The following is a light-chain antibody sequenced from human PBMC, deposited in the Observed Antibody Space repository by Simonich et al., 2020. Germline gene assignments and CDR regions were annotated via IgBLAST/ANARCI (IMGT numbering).Light chain of an antibody. CDR2: GAS. CDR3: QQYNNWWT. J-gene: IGKJ1*01. V-gene: IGKV3-15*01. Sequence: EIVMTQSPATLSVSPVERATLSCRASHRVSSNFAWSQQKPGQAPRLLIYGASTRSTGNPARFSGSGSGTEFTLTISSLQSEDFAVYYCQQYNNWWTFGQGTKVEIK. CDR1: HRVSSN.